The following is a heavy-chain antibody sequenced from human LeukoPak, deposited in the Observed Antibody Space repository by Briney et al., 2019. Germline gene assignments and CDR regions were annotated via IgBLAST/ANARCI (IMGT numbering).Heavy chain of an antibody. J-gene: IGHJ4*02. V-gene: IGHV3-7*01. CDR2: IKHDGSGP. D-gene: IGHD6-19*01. CDR3: ARAREITVSGTDYFDL. Sequence: GGSLRLSCAASGFIFSSYAMSWVRQAPGKGLEWVANIKHDGSGPSYLDSVKGRFTISRDNARNSLSLEMSSLRAEDTAVYYCARAREITVSGTDYFDLWGQGTLVTVSS. CDR1: GFIFSSYA.